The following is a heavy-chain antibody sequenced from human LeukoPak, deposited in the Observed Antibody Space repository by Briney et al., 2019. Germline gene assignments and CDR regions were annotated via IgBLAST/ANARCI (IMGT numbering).Heavy chain of an antibody. V-gene: IGHV3-30-3*01. Sequence: PGGSLRLSCAASGFTFSSYAMQWVRQAPGKGLEWVAVISYDGSNKYYADSVKGRFTISRDNSKNTLYLQMNSLRAEDTAVYYCARAVIVRSAAGNWFDPWGQGTLVTVSS. CDR2: ISYDGSNK. J-gene: IGHJ5*02. CDR3: ARAVIVRSAAGNWFDP. CDR1: GFTFSSYA. D-gene: IGHD6-13*01.